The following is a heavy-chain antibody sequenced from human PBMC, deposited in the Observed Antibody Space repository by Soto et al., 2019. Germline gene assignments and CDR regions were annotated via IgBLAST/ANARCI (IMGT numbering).Heavy chain of an antibody. Sequence: PSETLSLTCNVSIGSVSNGGYTWTWIRQPPGKGLEWIGYVYSSGSSKHNPSLKSRVTMSIDTSKNQFSLKLRSVTTADTAVYYCACLSAASTRIQFWGQGTLVTVSS. CDR1: IGSVSNGGYT. CDR3: ACLSAASTRIQF. CDR2: VYSSGSS. J-gene: IGHJ1*01. V-gene: IGHV4-61*08. D-gene: IGHD6-13*01.